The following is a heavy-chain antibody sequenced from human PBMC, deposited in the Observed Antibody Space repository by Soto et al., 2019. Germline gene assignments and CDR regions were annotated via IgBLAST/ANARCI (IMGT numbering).Heavy chain of an antibody. CDR2: ISTHSGNT. Sequence: ASVKVSCKASAYTFTSYGINWVRQAPGQGLEWMGWISTHSGNTNYAQKFQGRVTMTTDSSTTTAYMDLRSLRSDDTAVYYCARPQVLMVYAIPGMDVWGQGTTVTVSS. J-gene: IGHJ6*02. CDR1: AYTFTSYG. V-gene: IGHV1-18*04. CDR3: ARPQVLMVYAIPGMDV. D-gene: IGHD2-8*01.